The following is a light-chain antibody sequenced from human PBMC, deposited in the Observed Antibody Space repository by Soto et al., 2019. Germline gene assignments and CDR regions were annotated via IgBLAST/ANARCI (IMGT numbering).Light chain of an antibody. J-gene: IGKJ5*01. V-gene: IGKV3-20*01. Sequence: EIVLTQSPGTLSLXPGERATLSCRASQSVSSNLAWYQQKPGQAPRLLIYGASSRATGIPDRFSGSGSGTDFTLTISRLEPEDFAVYYCQQYGSSQITFGQGTRLEI. CDR1: QSVSSN. CDR2: GAS. CDR3: QQYGSSQIT.